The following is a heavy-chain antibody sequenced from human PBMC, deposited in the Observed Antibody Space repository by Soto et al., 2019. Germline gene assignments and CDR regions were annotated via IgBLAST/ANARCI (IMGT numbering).Heavy chain of an antibody. V-gene: IGHV4-34*01. CDR2: INHSGST. CDR1: GGSFSGYY. Sequence: SETLSLTCAVYGGSFSGYYWNWIRQPPGKGLEWIGEINHSGSTNYNPSLKSRVTISVDTSKDQFSLKLTSVTAADTAVYYCARDKITGLFDYWGQGTLVTVSS. D-gene: IGHD2-8*02. CDR3: ARDKITGLFDY. J-gene: IGHJ4*02.